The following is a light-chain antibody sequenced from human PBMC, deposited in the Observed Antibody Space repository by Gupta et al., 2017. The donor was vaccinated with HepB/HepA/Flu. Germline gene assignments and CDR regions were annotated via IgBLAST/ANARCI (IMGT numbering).Light chain of an antibody. CDR3: QQLNSYPLN. Sequence: DIQLTQSPSFLSASVGDRVTITCRASHGINSYLGWYQQKPGKAPKVLIYPASTLQSGVPSRFSGRGSGTEFTLKISSLQPEDVATYYCQQLNSYPLNFGPGTKVEVK. CDR2: PAS. J-gene: IGKJ3*01. CDR1: HGINSY. V-gene: IGKV1-9*01.